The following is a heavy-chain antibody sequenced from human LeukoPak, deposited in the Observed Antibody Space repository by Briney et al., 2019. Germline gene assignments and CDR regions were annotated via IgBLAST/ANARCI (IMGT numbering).Heavy chain of an antibody. CDR2: INPNSGGT. V-gene: IGHV1-2*02. CDR3: ARVDTAMVSRDYYYGMDV. Sequence: ASVKVSCKASGGTFSSYAISWVRQAPGQGLEWMGWINPNSGGTNYAQKFQGRVTMTRDTSISTAYMELSRLRSDDTAVYYCARVDTAMVSRDYYYGMDVWGQGTTVTVSS. J-gene: IGHJ6*02. CDR1: GGTFSSYA. D-gene: IGHD5-18*01.